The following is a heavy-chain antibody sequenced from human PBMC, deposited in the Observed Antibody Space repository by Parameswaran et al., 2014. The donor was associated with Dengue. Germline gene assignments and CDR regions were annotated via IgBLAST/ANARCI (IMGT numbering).Heavy chain of an antibody. J-gene: IGHJ4*02. V-gene: IGHV4-34*01. CDR3: ARDYGSGRLGSRPFDY. Sequence: VRQMPGKGLEWIGEINHSGSTNYNPSLKSRVTISVDTSKNQFSLKLSSVTAADTAVYYCARDYGSGRLGSRPFDYWGQGTLVTVSS. D-gene: IGHD3-10*01. CDR2: INHSGST.